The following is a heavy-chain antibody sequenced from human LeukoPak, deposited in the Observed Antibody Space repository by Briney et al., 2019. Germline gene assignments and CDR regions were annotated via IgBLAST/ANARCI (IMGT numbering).Heavy chain of an antibody. V-gene: IGHV3-30*18. CDR2: ISYDGSNK. CDR1: GFTFSNYG. Sequence: GGSLRLSCAASGFTFSNYGMHWVRQAPGKGLEWVAVISYDGSNKYYADSVKGRFTISRDNSKNTLYLQMNSLRAEDTAVYYCAKDRSAYCGGDCYRGLDYWGQGTLVTVSS. CDR3: AKDRSAYCGGDCYRGLDY. D-gene: IGHD2-21*01. J-gene: IGHJ4*02.